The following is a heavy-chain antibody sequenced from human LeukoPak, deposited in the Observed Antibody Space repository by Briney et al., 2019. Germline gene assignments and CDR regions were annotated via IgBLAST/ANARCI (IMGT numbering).Heavy chain of an antibody. J-gene: IGHJ4*02. D-gene: IGHD6-6*01. V-gene: IGHV4-34*12. CDR3: AGYSGSPRYFDY. CDR2: IIHSGST. CDR1: GGSFSGYY. Sequence: SETLSLTCAVYGGSFSGYYWSWIRRTPGQGLEWIGEIIHSGSTNYNPSHKSRVTISLDAANSQFSLKMTSVTAADTAVYYCAGYSGSPRYFDYWGQGTLVAVSS.